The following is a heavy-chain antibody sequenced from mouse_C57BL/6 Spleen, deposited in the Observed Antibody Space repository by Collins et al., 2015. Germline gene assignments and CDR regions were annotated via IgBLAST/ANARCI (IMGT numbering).Heavy chain of an antibody. J-gene: IGHJ2*01. CDR3: ARHEGGNHYFDY. V-gene: IGHV2-6-2*01. D-gene: IGHD1-1*02. CDR1: GFSLTSYG. CDR2: IWSDGST. Sequence: QVQLKESGPDLVAPSQSLSITCTVSGFSLTSYGVHWVRQPPGKGLEWLVVIWSDGSTTYNSALKSRLSISKDNSESQVFLKMNSLQTDDTAMYYCARHEGGNHYFDYWGQGTTLTVSS.